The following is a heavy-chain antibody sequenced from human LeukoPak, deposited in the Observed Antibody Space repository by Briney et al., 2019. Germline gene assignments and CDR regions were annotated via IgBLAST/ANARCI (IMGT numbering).Heavy chain of an antibody. D-gene: IGHD3-10*01. Sequence: PSETLSLTCTVSGGSISSSSYYWGWIRQPPGKGLEWIGSIYHSGSTYYNPSLKSRVTISVDTSKNQFSLKLSSVTAADTAVYYCARTMVRGVIWGANWFDPWGQGTLVTVSS. V-gene: IGHV4-39*07. J-gene: IGHJ5*02. CDR3: ARTMVRGVIWGANWFDP. CDR2: IYHSGST. CDR1: GGSISSSSYY.